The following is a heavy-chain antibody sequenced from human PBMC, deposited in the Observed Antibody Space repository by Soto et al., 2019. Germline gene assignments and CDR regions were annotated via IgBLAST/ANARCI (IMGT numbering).Heavy chain of an antibody. D-gene: IGHD2-15*01. CDR1: GVTFIGYY. V-gene: IGHV4-34*01. Sequence: SETLSLTCAVYGVTFIGYYWTWIRQSPGKGLEWIGEINDSESTNNSPSLKSRVTVSIDTSKNQFSLKLTSVTAADTAMYYCARGVRSGGSCTLDYWGQGTLVTVSS. J-gene: IGHJ4*02. CDR2: INDSEST. CDR3: ARGVRSGGSCTLDY.